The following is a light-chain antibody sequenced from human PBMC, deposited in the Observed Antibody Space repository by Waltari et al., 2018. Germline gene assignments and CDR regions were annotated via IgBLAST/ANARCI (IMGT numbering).Light chain of an antibody. J-gene: IGLJ1*01. V-gene: IGLV3-21*04. CDR3: QVWDANNDPGV. CDR1: NIETKS. Sequence: SYVLTQPPSVSVAPGKTARITCGGNNIETKSVHWYQPKPGQAPILVISYDSDRPSGIPERFSGSNSGNTATLTISRVEAADEADYCCQVWDANNDPGVFGTGTEVTVL. CDR2: YDS.